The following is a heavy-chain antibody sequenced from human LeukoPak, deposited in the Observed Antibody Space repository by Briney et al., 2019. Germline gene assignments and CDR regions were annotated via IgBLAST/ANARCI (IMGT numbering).Heavy chain of an antibody. V-gene: IGHV3-7*05. Sequence: GGSLRLSCAASGFTFSSYWMSWVRQAPGKGLEWVANIKQDGSEKYYVDSVKGRFTISRDNAKNSLYLEMNSLRAEDTAVYYCVRERTNYYDSSGYYWGQGTLDTVSS. J-gene: IGHJ4*02. CDR2: IKQDGSEK. CDR1: GFTFSSYW. D-gene: IGHD3-22*01. CDR3: VRERTNYYDSSGYY.